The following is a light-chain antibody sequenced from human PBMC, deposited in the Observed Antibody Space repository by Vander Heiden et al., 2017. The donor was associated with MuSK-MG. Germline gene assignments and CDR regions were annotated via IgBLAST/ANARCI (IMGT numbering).Light chain of an antibody. V-gene: IGKV3-11*01. CDR2: DTS. J-gene: IGKJ5*01. Sequence: EVVLTQSPATLSLSPGERATLSCRASQNIKNYLVWYQQKPGQAPSLLMYDTSNRATGIPARFSGSGYGTDFTLTISGLEPEDFAVYYCQQRDSWPITFGQGTLMEIK. CDR3: QQRDSWPIT. CDR1: QNIKNY.